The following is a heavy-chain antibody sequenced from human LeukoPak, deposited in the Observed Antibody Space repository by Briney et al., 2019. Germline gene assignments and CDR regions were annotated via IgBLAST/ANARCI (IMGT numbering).Heavy chain of an antibody. CDR1: GFTFSSYG. CDR2: IWYDGSNK. V-gene: IGHV3-33*01. J-gene: IGHJ6*02. CDR3: ARDEEITIFGVVIGMDV. D-gene: IGHD3-3*01. Sequence: PGGSLRLSCAASGFTFSSYGMHWVRQAPGKGLEWVAVIWYDGSNKYYADSVKGRFTISRDNSKNTLYLQMNSLRAEDTAVYYCARDEEITIFGVVIGMDVWGQGTTVTVSS.